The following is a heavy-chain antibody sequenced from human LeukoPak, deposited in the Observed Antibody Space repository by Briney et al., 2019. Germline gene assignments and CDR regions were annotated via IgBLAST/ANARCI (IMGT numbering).Heavy chain of an antibody. J-gene: IGHJ4*02. V-gene: IGHV1-18*01. CDR3: ARSSSGYDAPVDY. CDR2: ISAYNGNT. D-gene: IGHD5-12*01. Sequence: ASVKVSCKASGGTFSSYAISWVRQAPGQGLEWMGWISAYNGNTNYAQKLQGRVTMTTDTSTSTAYMELRSLRSDDTAVYYCARSSSGYDAPVDYWGEGTLVTVSS. CDR1: GGTFSSYA.